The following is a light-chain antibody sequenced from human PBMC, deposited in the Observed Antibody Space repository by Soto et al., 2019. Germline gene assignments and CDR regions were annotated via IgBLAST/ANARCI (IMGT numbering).Light chain of an antibody. J-gene: IGKJ2*01. Sequence: EIVLTQSPATLSLSPGERATLSCRASQSVSSYLAWYQQKPGQAPRLLIYDASTRATGIPARFRGSGSGTDFTLTISRLEPEDCAVYYCQQYGSSPRYTFGQGTKLEIK. CDR2: DAS. V-gene: IGKV3-20*01. CDR3: QQYGSSPRYT. CDR1: QSVSSY.